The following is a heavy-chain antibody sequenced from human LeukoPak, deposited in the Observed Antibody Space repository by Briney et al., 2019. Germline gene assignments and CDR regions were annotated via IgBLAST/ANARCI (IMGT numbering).Heavy chain of an antibody. CDR2: ISSSRNYI. CDR1: GXTFSSYS. CDR3: ARDPYYYDSSGYYGEGFDY. V-gene: IGHV3-21*01. Sequence: KPGGSLRLSCAASGXTFSSYSMNWVRQAPGKGLEWVSYISSSRNYIFYADSVKGRFTISRDNAKNSLYLQMNSLRAEDTAVYYCARDPYYYDSSGYYGEGFDYWGQGTLVTVSS. J-gene: IGHJ4*02. D-gene: IGHD3-22*01.